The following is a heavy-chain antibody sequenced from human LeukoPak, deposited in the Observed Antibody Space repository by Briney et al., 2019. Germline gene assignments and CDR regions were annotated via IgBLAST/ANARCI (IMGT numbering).Heavy chain of an antibody. V-gene: IGHV4-31*03. J-gene: IGHJ2*01. D-gene: IGHD6-13*01. CDR2: IYYSGST. CDR3: ARIYTSSWSVDWYFDL. Sequence: PSQTLSLTCTVSGGSISSGGYYWSWIRQHPGKGLEWIGYIYYSGSTYYNPSLKSRVTISVDTSKNQFSLKLSSVTAADTAVYYCARIYTSSWSVDWYFDLWGRGTLVTVSS. CDR1: GGSISSGGYY.